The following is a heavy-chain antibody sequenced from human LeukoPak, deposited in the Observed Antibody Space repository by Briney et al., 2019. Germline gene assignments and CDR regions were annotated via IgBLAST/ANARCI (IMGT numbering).Heavy chain of an antibody. J-gene: IGHJ5*02. Sequence: SQTLSLTCAISGDTVSRNSAAGNWIRQSPSRGLEWLGRTYYRSKWYNDYAVSVKSRITINPDTSKNQFSLQLNSVTPEDTAVYYCAIGYNWFDPWGQGTLVTVSS. CDR2: TYYRSKWYN. CDR3: AIGYNWFDP. CDR1: GDTVSRNSAA. V-gene: IGHV6-1*01. D-gene: IGHD3-10*01.